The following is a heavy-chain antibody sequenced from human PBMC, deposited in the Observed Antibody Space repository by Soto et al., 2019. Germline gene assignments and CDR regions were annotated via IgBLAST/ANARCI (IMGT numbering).Heavy chain of an antibody. CDR2: ISGSGGST. J-gene: IGHJ6*04. V-gene: IGHV3-23*01. CDR1: GFTFRSYA. CDR3: AQEQIDGGVWSGYLGV. D-gene: IGHD3-3*01. Sequence: EVQLLESGGVLVQPGGSLRLSCVASGFTFRSYAMTWVRQAPGKGLDWVATISGSGGSTYHVDSVTGRVSISRDNSKNTLDLQLNTMRAEDTALYYCAQEQIDGGVWSGYLGVWGKGTTVTVSS.